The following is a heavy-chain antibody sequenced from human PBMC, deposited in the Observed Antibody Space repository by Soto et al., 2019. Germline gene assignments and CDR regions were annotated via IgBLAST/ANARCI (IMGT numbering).Heavy chain of an antibody. CDR2: IIPILGIA. J-gene: IGHJ4*02. V-gene: IGHV1-69*02. CDR3: ARLVDTADFDY. D-gene: IGHD5-18*01. Sequence: QVQLVQSGAEVKKPRSSVKVSCKASGGTFSSYTISWVRQAPGQGLEWMGRIIPILGIANYAQKFQGRVTITADKSTSTAYMELSSPRSEDTAVYYCARLVDTADFDYWGQGTLVTVSS. CDR1: GGTFSSYT.